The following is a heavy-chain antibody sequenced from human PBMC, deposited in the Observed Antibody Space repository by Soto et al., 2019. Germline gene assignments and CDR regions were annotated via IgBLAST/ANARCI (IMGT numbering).Heavy chain of an antibody. Sequence: AASVKVSCKASGGTFSSYTISWVRQAPGQGLEWMGRIIPILGIANYAQKFQGRVTITADKSTSTAYMELSSLRSEDTAVYYCARGYAVPAAMGPTRSGGIDYWGQGTLVTVSS. CDR3: ARGYAVPAAMGPTRSGGIDY. J-gene: IGHJ4*02. V-gene: IGHV1-69*02. D-gene: IGHD2-2*01. CDR2: IIPILGIA. CDR1: GGTFSSYT.